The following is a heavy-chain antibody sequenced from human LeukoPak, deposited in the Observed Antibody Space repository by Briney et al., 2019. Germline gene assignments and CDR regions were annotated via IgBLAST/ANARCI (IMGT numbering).Heavy chain of an antibody. CDR1: GFTFSSYG. D-gene: IGHD1-26*01. V-gene: IGHV3-21*01. J-gene: IGHJ3*02. Sequence: PGGSLRLSCAASGFTFSSYGMNWVRQAPGKGLEWVSSISSSSSYIYYADSVKGRFTISRDNAKNSLYLQMNSLRAEDTAVYYCAESRRIVGAYDAFDIWGQGTMVTVSS. CDR2: ISSSSSYI. CDR3: AESRRIVGAYDAFDI.